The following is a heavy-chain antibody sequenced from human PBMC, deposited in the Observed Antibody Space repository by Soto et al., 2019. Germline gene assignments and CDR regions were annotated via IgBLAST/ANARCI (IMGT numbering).Heavy chain of an antibody. V-gene: IGHV5-10-1*01. Sequence: HGESLKISCKGSGYSFTSYWISWVRQMPGKGLEWMGRIDPSDSYTNYSPSFQGHVTISADKSISTAYLQWSSLKASDTAVYYCAKDGGPAYCNSPGCSAEHFDYWGQGTQVTVSS. D-gene: IGHD2-2*01. CDR1: GYSFTSYW. J-gene: IGHJ4*02. CDR3: AKDGGPAYCNSPGCSAEHFDY. CDR2: IDPSDSYT.